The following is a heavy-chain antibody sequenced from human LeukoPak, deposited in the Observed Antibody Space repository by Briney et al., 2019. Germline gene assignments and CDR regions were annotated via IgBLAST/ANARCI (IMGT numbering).Heavy chain of an antibody. D-gene: IGHD2-15*01. Sequence: GGSLRLSCAASGFTFSDYYMSWIRQAPGKGLEWVSYIISSGSTIYYADSVKGRFTISRDNAKNSLYLQMNSLRAEDTAVYYCARDIPRYCSGGSCLGAFDYWGQGTLVTVSS. CDR3: ARDIPRYCSGGSCLGAFDY. J-gene: IGHJ4*02. V-gene: IGHV3-11*04. CDR2: IISSGSTI. CDR1: GFTFSDYY.